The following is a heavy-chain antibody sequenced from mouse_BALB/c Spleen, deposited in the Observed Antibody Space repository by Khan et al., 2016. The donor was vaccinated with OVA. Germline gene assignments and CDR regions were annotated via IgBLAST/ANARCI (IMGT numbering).Heavy chain of an antibody. J-gene: IGHJ1*01. Sequence: QIQLVQSGPELKKPGETVKISCKASGYTFTNYGMNWVKQAPGKGLKWMGWINTYTGEPTYTDDFEGRFAFSLETSASTAYLQINNLKNEDMATYFWARGASYWYFDVWGAGTTVTVSS. CDR2: INTYTGEP. V-gene: IGHV9-1*02. CDR1: GYTFTNYG. CDR3: ARGASYWYFDV.